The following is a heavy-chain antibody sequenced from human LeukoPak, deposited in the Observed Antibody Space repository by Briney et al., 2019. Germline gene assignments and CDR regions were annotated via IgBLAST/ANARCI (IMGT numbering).Heavy chain of an antibody. Sequence: PGGSLRLSCAASGFTFSSYAMHWVRQAPGKGLEWVAAISYDGPNKYYVDSVKGRFTISRDNSKNTLYLQMNSLRADDTAIYYCAKGVGSRGSATYHLDYWDQGTLVTVSS. CDR1: GFTFSSYA. D-gene: IGHD3-10*01. J-gene: IGHJ4*02. V-gene: IGHV3-30*04. CDR2: ISYDGPNK. CDR3: AKGVGSRGSATYHLDY.